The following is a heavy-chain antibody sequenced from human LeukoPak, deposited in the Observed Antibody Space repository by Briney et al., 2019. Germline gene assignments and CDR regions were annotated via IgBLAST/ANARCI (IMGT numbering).Heavy chain of an antibody. CDR2: IYSGGST. D-gene: IGHD6-19*01. CDR3: AGGSGWYKTPNYFDY. V-gene: IGHV3-53*01. CDR1: GFTVSSNY. J-gene: IGHJ4*02. Sequence: PGGFLRLSCAASGFTVSSNYMSWVRQAPGKGLEWVSVIYSGGSTYYADSVKGRFTISRDNSKNTLYLQMNSLRAEDTAVYYCAGGSGWYKTPNYFDYWGQGTLVTVSS.